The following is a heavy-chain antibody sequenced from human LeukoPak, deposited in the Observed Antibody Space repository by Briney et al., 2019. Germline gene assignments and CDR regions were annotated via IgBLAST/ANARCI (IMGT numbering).Heavy chain of an antibody. V-gene: IGHV4-39*07. J-gene: IGHJ4*02. Sequence: SETLSLTCTVSGGSISGSSYYWGWIRQPPGKGLEWIGEVFHSGSTNYSPSLRSRVTISVDKSKNQFSLKLNSVTAADTAVYYCAREGGTPTTVVTPFDYWGQGTLVTVSS. CDR1: GGSISGSSYY. CDR2: VFHSGST. CDR3: AREGGTPTTVVTPFDY. D-gene: IGHD4-23*01.